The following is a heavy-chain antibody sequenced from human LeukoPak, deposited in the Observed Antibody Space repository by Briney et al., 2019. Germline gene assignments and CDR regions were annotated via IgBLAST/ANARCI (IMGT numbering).Heavy chain of an antibody. Sequence: SETLSLTCTVSGGSISSGDYYWSWIRQPPGKGLEWIGYIYYSGSTYYNPSLKSRVTISVDTSKNQFSLKLSSVTAADTAVYYCARYYYDSSGHFDYWGQGTLVTVSS. CDR3: ARYYYDSSGHFDY. CDR2: IYYSGST. CDR1: GGSISSGDYY. D-gene: IGHD3-22*01. J-gene: IGHJ4*02. V-gene: IGHV4-30-4*01.